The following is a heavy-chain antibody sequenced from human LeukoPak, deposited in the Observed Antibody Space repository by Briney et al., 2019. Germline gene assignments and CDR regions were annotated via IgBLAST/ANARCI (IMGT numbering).Heavy chain of an antibody. V-gene: IGHV4-39*01. CDR1: GVSITSRSYY. CDR2: LFYSGTT. Sequence: SETLSLTCTVSGVSITSRSYYWGWVRQPPGKGLEWIGSLFYSGTTYYNPSLQSRVTISADTSKNQVSVKLSSVTASDTAVYYCVRPVAEYWSGYYHLYHFDYWGQGTLVTVSS. J-gene: IGHJ4*02. CDR3: VRPVAEYWSGYYHLYHFDY. D-gene: IGHD3-3*01.